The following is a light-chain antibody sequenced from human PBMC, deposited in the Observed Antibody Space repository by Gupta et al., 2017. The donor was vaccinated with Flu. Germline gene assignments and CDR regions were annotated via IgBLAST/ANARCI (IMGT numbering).Light chain of an antibody. CDR3: QQYDNWPDT. CDR1: QSIRSN. Sequence: EIGITHSPATLSVSPGERATLSCRASQSIRSNLAWYQQKPGQAPRLLMYGASTMATAIPARFSGSGYGTEFTLTISSLQSEDFAVYYCQQYDNWPDTFGQGTKLEIK. J-gene: IGKJ2*01. V-gene: IGKV3-15*01. CDR2: GAS.